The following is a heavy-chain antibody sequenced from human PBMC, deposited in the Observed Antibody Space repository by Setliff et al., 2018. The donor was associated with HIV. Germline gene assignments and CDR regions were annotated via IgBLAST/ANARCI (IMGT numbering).Heavy chain of an antibody. CDR3: ARDGQRGQAGGWLADPDAFDI. CDR2: IYPNTGGT. J-gene: IGHJ3*02. CDR1: GYTFTDYY. V-gene: IGHV1-2*02. D-gene: IGHD6-19*01. Sequence: ASVKVSCKASGYTFTDYYIHWVRQAPGQGLEWMGWIYPNTGGTNYAQKFQGRVTMTRDTSISTAYMELSSLRSEDTAVYYCARDGQRGQAGGWLADPDAFDIWGQGTMVTVSS.